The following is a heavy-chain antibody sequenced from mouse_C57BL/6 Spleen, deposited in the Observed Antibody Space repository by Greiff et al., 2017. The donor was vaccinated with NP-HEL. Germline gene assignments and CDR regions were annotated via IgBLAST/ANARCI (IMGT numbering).Heavy chain of an antibody. Sequence: EVQGVESGGGLVKPGGSLKLSCAASGFTFSSYAMSWVRQAPEKRLEWVATISDGGSYTYYPDNVKGRFTISRDNAKNNLYLQMSHLKSEDTAMYYCARDGDPTGFAYWGQGTLVTVSA. CDR2: ISDGGSYT. V-gene: IGHV5-4*01. CDR1: GFTFSSYA. J-gene: IGHJ3*01. CDR3: ARDGDPTGFAY.